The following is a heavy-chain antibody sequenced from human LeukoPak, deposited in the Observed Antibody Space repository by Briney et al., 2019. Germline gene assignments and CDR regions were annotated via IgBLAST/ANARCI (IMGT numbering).Heavy chain of an antibody. CDR2: ISAYNGNT. Sequence: ASVKVFCKASVYTYTSCGISWARDHPRQALEWMGWISAYNGNTNYAQKLQGRVTMTTDTSTSTAYMELRSLRSDDTAVYYCARDVTGIALDYWGQGTLVTVSS. D-gene: IGHD6-13*01. V-gene: IGHV1-18*01. CDR1: VYTYTSCG. J-gene: IGHJ4*02. CDR3: ARDVTGIALDY.